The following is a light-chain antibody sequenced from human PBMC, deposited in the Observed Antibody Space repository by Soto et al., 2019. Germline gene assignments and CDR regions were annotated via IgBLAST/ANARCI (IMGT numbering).Light chain of an antibody. J-gene: IGKJ1*01. Sequence: EVVMTQSPATLSVSPGERATLSCRASESVSRNLAWYQQKPGQAPRLLIYDASSRATGIPDRFSGSGSGTDFTLTISRLEPEDFAVYYCQQYGSSPPGTFGQGTKVDIK. CDR3: QQYGSSPPGT. CDR1: ESVSRN. V-gene: IGKV3-20*01. CDR2: DAS.